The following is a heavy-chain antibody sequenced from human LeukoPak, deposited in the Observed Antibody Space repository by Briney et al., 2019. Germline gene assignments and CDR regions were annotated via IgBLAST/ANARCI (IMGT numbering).Heavy chain of an antibody. V-gene: IGHV3-30*18. CDR3: AKDRVVVVPADDWFDP. D-gene: IGHD2-2*01. J-gene: IGHJ5*02. CDR1: GFTFSSYG. CDR2: ISYDGSNK. Sequence: EGSLRLSCAASGFTFSSYGMHWVRQAPGKGLEWVAVISYDGSNKYYADSVKGRFTISRDNSKNTLYLQMNSLRAEDTAVYYCAKDRVVVVPADDWFDPWGQGTLVTVSS.